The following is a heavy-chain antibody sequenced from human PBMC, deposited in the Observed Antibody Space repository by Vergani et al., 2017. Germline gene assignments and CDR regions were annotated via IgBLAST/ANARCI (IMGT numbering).Heavy chain of an antibody. CDR2: IYRTGRT. V-gene: IGHV4-38-2*01. J-gene: IGHJ4*02. CDR3: ARRSGIVYDIFSGTKYFFDF. CDR1: GFSIDNGYY. D-gene: IGHD3-9*01. Sequence: QVQLQESGPGLLKPSETLSLTCAVSGFSIDNGYYWDWIRQPPGKGLEWIGSIYRTGRTHFNPSLKSRVTISVDTSNNHFSRRLNSLTAADTAVYYCARRSGIVYDIFSGTKYFFDFWGQGTLVTVSS.